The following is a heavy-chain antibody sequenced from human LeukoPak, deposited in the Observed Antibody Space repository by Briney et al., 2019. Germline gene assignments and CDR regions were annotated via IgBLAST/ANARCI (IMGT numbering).Heavy chain of an antibody. CDR3: ARAEWSLGGHDAFDI. D-gene: IGHD3-3*01. V-gene: IGHV1-46*01. Sequence: ASVKVSCTAYGYTFTSYYIHWVRQAPGQGLEWMGIINPTGGSTIYAQRFQGRVTMTRDKSTSSVYMDLSTLTSEDTAVYYCARAEWSLGGHDAFDIWGQGTMVTVSS. CDR1: GYTFTSYY. CDR2: INPTGGST. J-gene: IGHJ3*02.